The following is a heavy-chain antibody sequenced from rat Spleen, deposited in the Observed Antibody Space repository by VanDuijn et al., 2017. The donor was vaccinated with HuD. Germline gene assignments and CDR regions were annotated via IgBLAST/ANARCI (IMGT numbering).Heavy chain of an antibody. V-gene: IGHV5-22*01. D-gene: IGHD1-7*01. CDR2: ITSDGTNI. Sequence: EVQLMESGGGIVQPGRAMKLSCAASGFTFSNYDMAWVRQAPKKGLEWVAFITSDGTNINYRDSVKGRFTISRDNAKSTLYLQMNSLRSEDTATYYCARGHTMGMDYFDYWGQGVMVTVSS. J-gene: IGHJ2*01. CDR1: GFTFSNYD. CDR3: ARGHTMGMDYFDY.